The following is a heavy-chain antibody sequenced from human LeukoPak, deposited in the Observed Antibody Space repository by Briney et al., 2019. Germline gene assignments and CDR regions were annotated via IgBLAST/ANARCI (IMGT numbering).Heavy chain of an antibody. V-gene: IGHV1-2*02. J-gene: IGHJ5*02. CDR3: ARGGDSSSYNWFDP. Sequence: APLKGSCAASRYTFTPYFMHSVRQAPVHEVLWMGWINPNSGGTNYAQKFQGRVTMTRDTSISTAYMELSRLRSDDTAVYYCARGGDSSSYNWFDPWGQGTLVTVSS. CDR2: INPNSGGT. D-gene: IGHD6-6*01. CDR1: RYTFTPYF.